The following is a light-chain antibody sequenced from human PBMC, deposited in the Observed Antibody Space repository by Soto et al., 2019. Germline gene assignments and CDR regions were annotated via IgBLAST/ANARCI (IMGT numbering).Light chain of an antibody. CDR3: QQYKSYLRT. CDR2: AAS. CDR1: QTISSW. Sequence: DIPMTQSPSTLSASVGDRVTITCRASQTISSWLAWYQQKPGKAPKLLIYAASTLESGVSSRFSGRGSETEFTLTINSLQPEDFATYYCQQYKSYLRTFGQGTKVEIK. J-gene: IGKJ1*01. V-gene: IGKV1-5*01.